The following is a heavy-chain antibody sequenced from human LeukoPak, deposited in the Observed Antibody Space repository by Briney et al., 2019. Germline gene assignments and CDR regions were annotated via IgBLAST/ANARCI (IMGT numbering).Heavy chain of an antibody. CDR1: NVSINTYY. CDR3: ARDGGTLDYFDS. J-gene: IGHJ4*02. V-gene: IGHV4-4*08. CDR2: ISYGGAT. D-gene: IGHD1-26*01. Sequence: AEPLSLTCSVSNVSINTYYWSWTPQSPGKGLEWIGYISYGGATTYNPSLKRRVTISVDSPKNHFSLRLTSLTAADTALYFCARDGGTLDYFDSWGPGSLVTVPS.